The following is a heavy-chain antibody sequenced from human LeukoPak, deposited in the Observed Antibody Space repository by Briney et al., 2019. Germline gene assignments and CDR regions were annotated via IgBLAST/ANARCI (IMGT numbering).Heavy chain of an antibody. CDR2: IYSIGSI. Sequence: SETLSLTCTVSGGSIDSFYWSWVRQPAGKGLEWIGRIYSIGSINYNPSLKSRVTISVDTSKNQFSLKLSSVTAADTAVYYCARHASSYDYVWGSTAGYFDYWGQGTLVTVSS. CDR3: ARHASSYDYVWGSTAGYFDY. D-gene: IGHD3-16*01. V-gene: IGHV4-4*07. CDR1: GGSIDSFY. J-gene: IGHJ4*02.